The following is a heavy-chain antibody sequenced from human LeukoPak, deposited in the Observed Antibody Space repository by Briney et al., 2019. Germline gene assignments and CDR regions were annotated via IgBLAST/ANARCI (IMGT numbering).Heavy chain of an antibody. CDR2: IYYSGST. J-gene: IGHJ3*02. V-gene: IGHV4-39*07. CDR3: ARGRNLWVVAIKKYAFDI. CDR1: GGSISSSSYY. D-gene: IGHD2-2*01. Sequence: SETLSLTCTVSGGSISSSSYYWGWIRQPPGKGLEWIGSIYYSGSTNYNPSLKSRVTISVDTSKNQFSLKLSSVTAADTAVYYCARGRNLWVVAIKKYAFDIWGQGTMVTVSS.